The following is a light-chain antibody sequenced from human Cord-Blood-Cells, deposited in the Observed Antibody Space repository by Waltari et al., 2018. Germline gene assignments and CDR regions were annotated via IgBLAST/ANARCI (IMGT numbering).Light chain of an antibody. CDR3: QTWGTGIHWV. CDR2: LNSDGSH. Sequence: HLVLTQSPSASASLGASAKPPCTLSSGHSSYAIPWPQQQPEKGPRYLMKLNSDGSHSKGDGIPDRFSGSSSGAERYLTISSLQSEDEADYYCQTWGTGIHWVFGGGTKLTVL. J-gene: IGLJ3*02. V-gene: IGLV4-69*01. CDR1: SGHSSYA.